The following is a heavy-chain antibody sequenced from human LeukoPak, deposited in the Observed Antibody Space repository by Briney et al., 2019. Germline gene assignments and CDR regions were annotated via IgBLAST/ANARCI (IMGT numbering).Heavy chain of an antibody. Sequence: ASVKVSCKASGYTFTSYDINWVRQATGQGLEWMGWLNPNSGNTGYAQKFQGRVTMTRNTSISTAYMELSSLRSEDTAVYYCARARGYSYGGYAFDIWGQGTMVTVSS. D-gene: IGHD5-18*01. CDR2: LNPNSGNT. J-gene: IGHJ3*02. V-gene: IGHV1-8*02. CDR3: ARARGYSYGGYAFDI. CDR1: GYTFTSYD.